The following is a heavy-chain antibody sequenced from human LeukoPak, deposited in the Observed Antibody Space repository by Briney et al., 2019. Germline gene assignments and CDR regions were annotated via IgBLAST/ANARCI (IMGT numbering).Heavy chain of an antibody. CDR2: IKQDGSEK. D-gene: IGHD1-26*01. J-gene: IGHJ4*02. CDR1: GFTFSSYW. V-gene: IGHV3-7*01. Sequence: GGSLRRSCAASGFTFSSYWMSWVRQAPGHGLEGVANIKQDGSEKYYVDSVKGRFTSSRDNAKKSLYLQMNSLRAEDTAVYYCARDKIVGATNFDYWGQGTLVTVSS. CDR3: ARDKIVGATNFDY.